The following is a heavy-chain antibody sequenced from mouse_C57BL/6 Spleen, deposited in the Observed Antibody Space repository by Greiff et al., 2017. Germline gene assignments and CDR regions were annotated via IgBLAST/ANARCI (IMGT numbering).Heavy chain of an antibody. CDR2: IYPGSGST. CDR3: ARWDYYGSSYEAY. V-gene: IGHV1-55*01. D-gene: IGHD1-1*01. J-gene: IGHJ3*01. CDR1: GYTFTSYW. Sequence: VQLQQSGAELVKPGASVKMSCKASGYTFTSYWITWVKQRPGQGLEWIGDIYPGSGSTNYNEKFKSKATLTVDTSSSTAYMQLSSLTSEDSAVYYCARWDYYGSSYEAYWGQGTLVTVSA.